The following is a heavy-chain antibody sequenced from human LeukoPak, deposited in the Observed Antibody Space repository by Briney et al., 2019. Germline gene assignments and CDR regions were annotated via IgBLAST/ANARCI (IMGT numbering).Heavy chain of an antibody. J-gene: IGHJ4*02. D-gene: IGHD4-17*01. Sequence: SETLSLTCAVSGGSISSGGYSWSWIRQPPGKGLEWIGYVYHSGSTYYNPSLKSRVTISVDRSKNQFSLKLSSVTAADTAVYYCARDRYGDHTYFDYWGQGTLVTVSS. V-gene: IGHV4-30-2*01. CDR2: VYHSGST. CDR3: ARDRYGDHTYFDY. CDR1: GGSISSGGYS.